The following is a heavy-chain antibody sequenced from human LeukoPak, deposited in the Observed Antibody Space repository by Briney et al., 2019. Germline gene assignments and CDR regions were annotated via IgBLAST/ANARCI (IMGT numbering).Heavy chain of an antibody. CDR3: ARDERGYSSPIDY. J-gene: IGHJ4*02. CDR2: ISYDGSNK. D-gene: IGHD5-18*01. V-gene: IGHV3-30-3*01. Sequence: PGRSLRLSCAASGFTFSSYAMHWVRQAPGKGLEWVAVISYDGSNKYYAASVKGRFTISRGNSKNTLYLQMNSLRAEDTAVYYCARDERGYSSPIDYWGQGTLVSVSS. CDR1: GFTFSSYA.